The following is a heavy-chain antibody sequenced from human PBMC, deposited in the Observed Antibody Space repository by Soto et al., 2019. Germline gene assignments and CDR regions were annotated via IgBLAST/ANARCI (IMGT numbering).Heavy chain of an antibody. CDR3: VRDGLDYYDTARLYFDK. V-gene: IGHV3-21*01. Sequence: PGGSLRLSCAASGFNFITYSLSWVRQAPGKGLEWVASISSSAVYIDYADSVKGRFTISRDSANNSLYLQMNSLRAEDTATYYCVRDGLDYYDTARLYFDKWGQGTLVTVSS. J-gene: IGHJ4*02. CDR1: GFNFITYS. CDR2: ISSSAVYI. D-gene: IGHD3-22*01.